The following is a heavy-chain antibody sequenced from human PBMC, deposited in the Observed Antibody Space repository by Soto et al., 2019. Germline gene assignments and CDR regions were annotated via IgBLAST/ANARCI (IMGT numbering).Heavy chain of an antibody. CDR3: AREVQGGVVAGYAFDL. D-gene: IGHD6-19*01. J-gene: IGHJ3*01. Sequence: ASLKVSCKASGYTFTDYYMHWVRQAPGQGLEWMGWINPNSGGTNYAQKVQARVTMTRDTSISTAYMELSRVRSDDTAVYYCAREVQGGVVAGYAFDLWGQGTMVTVSS. CDR1: GYTFTDYY. CDR2: INPNSGGT. V-gene: IGHV1-2*02.